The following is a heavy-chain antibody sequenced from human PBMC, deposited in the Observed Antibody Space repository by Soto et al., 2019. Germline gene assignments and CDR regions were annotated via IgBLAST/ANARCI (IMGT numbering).Heavy chain of an antibody. J-gene: IGHJ5*02. CDR1: GGSISSYY. CDR2: IYYSGST. Sequence: SETLSLTCTVSGGSISSYYWSWIRQPPGKGLEWIGYIYYSGSTNYNPSLKSRVTISVDTSKNQFSLKLSSVTAADTAVYYCARESDILTGYYSLGFDPWGQGTLVTVSS. D-gene: IGHD3-9*01. CDR3: ARESDILTGYYSLGFDP. V-gene: IGHV4-59*01.